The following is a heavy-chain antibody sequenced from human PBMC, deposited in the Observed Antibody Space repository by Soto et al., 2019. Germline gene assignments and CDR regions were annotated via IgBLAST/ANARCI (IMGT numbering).Heavy chain of an antibody. CDR1: GGSISGSNW. CDR3: ARAWPSVDSYGSGVMDV. V-gene: IGHV4-4*02. Sequence: QVQLQESGPGLVKPSGTLSVTCAVSGGSISGSNWWNWVRQPPGKGLGWIGEIYHSVSTNYNPSLRSRVTISLDKSKNQFSLRVKSVTAADTAEYYCARAWPSVDSYGSGVMDVWGQGTTVTVSS. J-gene: IGHJ6*02. D-gene: IGHD5-18*01. CDR2: IYHSVST.